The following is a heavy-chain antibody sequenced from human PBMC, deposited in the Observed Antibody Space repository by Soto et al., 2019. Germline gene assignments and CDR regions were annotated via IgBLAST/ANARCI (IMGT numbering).Heavy chain of an antibody. CDR2: ISGGGGSP. V-gene: IGHV3-23*01. CDR3: AKAEYDFWSGYLPGWFDP. CDR1: GFTFSSYA. J-gene: IGHJ5*02. Sequence: WGSLRLSCAASGFTFSSYAMSWVLQAPGKGLERVSAISGGGGSPYYADSVKGRFTISRDNSKNTLYLQMNSLRAEDTAVYYCAKAEYDFWSGYLPGWFDPWGQGTLVTVSS. D-gene: IGHD3-3*01.